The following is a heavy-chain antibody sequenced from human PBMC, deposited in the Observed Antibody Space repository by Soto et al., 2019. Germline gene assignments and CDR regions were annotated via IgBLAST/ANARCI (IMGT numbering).Heavy chain of an antibody. CDR1: GFTFDDYG. CDR3: ARDSSIVLMEV. D-gene: IGHD2-8*01. CDR2: INWNGGCT. Sequence: GGSLRLSCAASGFTFDDYGMSWVRQAPGKGLEWVSGINWNGGCTGYADSVKGRFTISRDNAKNSLYLQMNSLRAEDTALYHCARDSSIVLMEVWGKGTTVTVSS. J-gene: IGHJ6*04. V-gene: IGHV3-20*01.